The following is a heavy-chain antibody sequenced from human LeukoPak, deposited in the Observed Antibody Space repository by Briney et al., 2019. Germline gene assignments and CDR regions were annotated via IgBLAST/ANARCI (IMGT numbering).Heavy chain of an antibody. CDR3: ARGKWLLPYYFDY. J-gene: IGHJ4*02. Sequence: PGGSLGLSCAASGFTFSSYGMHWVRQAPGKGLEWVAVIWYDGSNKYYADSVKGRFTISRDNSKNTLYLQMNSLRAEDTAVYYCARGKWLLPYYFDYWGQGTLVTVSS. CDR2: IWYDGSNK. V-gene: IGHV3-33*01. CDR1: GFTFSSYG. D-gene: IGHD3-22*01.